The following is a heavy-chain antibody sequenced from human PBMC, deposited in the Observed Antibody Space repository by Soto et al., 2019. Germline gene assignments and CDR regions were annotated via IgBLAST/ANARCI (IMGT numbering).Heavy chain of an antibody. J-gene: IGHJ6*02. V-gene: IGHV4-39*01. CDR1: GGFVSSSSYS. CDR3: ARLNGYCISTNCHGYYGMDV. Sequence: SETLSLTCTVSGGFVSSSSYSWGWIRQSPGKGLEWIGTMYSSENTYYNPSLLSRVTISVDTSKNEFSLRLSSVTAADTAVYYCARLNGYCISTNCHGYYGMDVWGQGTTVTVSS. D-gene: IGHD2-2*03. CDR2: MYSSENT.